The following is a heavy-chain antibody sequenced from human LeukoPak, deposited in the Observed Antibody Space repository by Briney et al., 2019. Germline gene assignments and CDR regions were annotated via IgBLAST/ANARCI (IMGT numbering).Heavy chain of an antibody. J-gene: IGHJ4*02. Sequence: GGSLRLSCAASGFPFSTYAMNWVRQAPGKGLEWVAVISYDGSNKYYADSVKGRFTISRDNSKNTLYLQMNSLRAEDTAVYYCARVGGLHSYAEFDYWGQGTLVTVSS. D-gene: IGHD5-18*01. CDR1: GFPFSTYA. V-gene: IGHV3-30-3*01. CDR2: ISYDGSNK. CDR3: ARVGGLHSYAEFDY.